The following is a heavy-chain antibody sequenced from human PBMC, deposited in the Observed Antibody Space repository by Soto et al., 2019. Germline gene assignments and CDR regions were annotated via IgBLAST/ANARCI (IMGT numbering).Heavy chain of an antibody. CDR1: GDSLNSGSFY. CDR2: ISYTGNT. V-gene: IGHV4-31*02. J-gene: IGHJ6*03. D-gene: IGHD2-15*01. Sequence: SETLSLTCTVSGDSLNSGSFYWTWIRHHPEKGLEWIGFISYTGNTDQSPSLKSRVSISADTSKNQFSLNLASVTAADTAVYYCARGYGYYYYCMDVWGKGTTVTVSS. CDR3: ARGYGYYYYCMDV.